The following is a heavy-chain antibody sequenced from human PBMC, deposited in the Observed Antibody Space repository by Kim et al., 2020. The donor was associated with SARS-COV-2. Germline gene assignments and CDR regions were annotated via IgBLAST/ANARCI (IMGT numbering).Heavy chain of an antibody. D-gene: IGHD6-6*01. CDR3: ARAGVAALDY. CDR1: GFTFSSYS. J-gene: IGHJ4*02. CDR2: ISSSSSYI. Sequence: GGSLRLSCAASGFTFSSYSMNWVRQAPGNGLEWVSSISSSSSYIYYADSVKGRFTISRDNAKNSLYLQMNSLRAEDTAVYYCARAGVAALDYWGQGTLVTVSS. V-gene: IGHV3-21*01.